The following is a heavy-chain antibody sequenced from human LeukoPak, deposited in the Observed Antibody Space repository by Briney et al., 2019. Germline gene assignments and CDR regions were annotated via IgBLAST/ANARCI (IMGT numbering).Heavy chain of an antibody. CDR3: ARVGSGYDHNWFDP. J-gene: IGHJ5*02. D-gene: IGHD5-12*01. CDR1: GYTFTSYY. Sequence: SVKVSCKASGYTFTSYYMHWVRQAPGQGLEWMGGIIPIFGTANYAQKFQGRVTITTDESTSTAYMELSSLRSEDTALYHCARVGSGYDHNWFDPWGQGTLVTVSS. V-gene: IGHV1-69*05. CDR2: IIPIFGTA.